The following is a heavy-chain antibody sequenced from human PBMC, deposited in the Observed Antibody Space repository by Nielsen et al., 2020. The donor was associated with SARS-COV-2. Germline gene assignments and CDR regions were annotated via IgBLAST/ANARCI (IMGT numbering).Heavy chain of an antibody. D-gene: IGHD3-3*01. V-gene: IGHV3-23*01. CDR3: AKDLSRESATSFGVVIAPAFDY. CDR2: ISGSGGST. J-gene: IGHJ4*02. Sequence: WLRQPPGKGLGWVSAISGSGGSTYYADSVKGRFTISRDNSKNTLYLQMNSLRAEDTAVYYCAKDLSRESATSFGVVIAPAFDYWGQGTLVTVSS.